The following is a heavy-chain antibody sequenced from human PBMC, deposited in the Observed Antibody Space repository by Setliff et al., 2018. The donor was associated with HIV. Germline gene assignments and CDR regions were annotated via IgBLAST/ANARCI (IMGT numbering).Heavy chain of an antibody. V-gene: IGHV4-30-2*01. Sequence: ASETLSLTCAVSGASISSGGYSWSWIRQPPGKGLEWIGNVYHSGHTYYNPSLKSRVTISIDRSKNQFSLRLTSVTAADTAVYYCVRGDSTGYFREPQYFQHWGQGTLVTVSS. J-gene: IGHJ1*01. CDR3: VRGDSTGYFREPQYFQH. CDR1: GASISSGGYS. CDR2: VYHSGHT. D-gene: IGHD3-22*01.